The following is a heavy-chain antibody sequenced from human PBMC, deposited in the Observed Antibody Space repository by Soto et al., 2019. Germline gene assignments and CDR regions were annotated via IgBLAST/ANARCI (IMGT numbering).Heavy chain of an antibody. CDR1: GGTFSSYA. Sequence: SVKVSCKASGGTFSSYAISWVRQAPGQGLEWMGGIIPIFGTANYAQKFQGRVTITADKSTSTAYMELSSLRSEDTAVYYCARGDIVVVPAALSYYYYYGMDVWGQGTTVTVSS. J-gene: IGHJ6*02. CDR2: IIPIFGTA. D-gene: IGHD2-2*01. CDR3: ARGDIVVVPAALSYYYYYGMDV. V-gene: IGHV1-69*06.